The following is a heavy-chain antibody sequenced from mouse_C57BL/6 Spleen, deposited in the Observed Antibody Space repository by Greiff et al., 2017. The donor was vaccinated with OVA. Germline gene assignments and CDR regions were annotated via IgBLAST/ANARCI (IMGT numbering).Heavy chain of an antibody. CDR2: ISDGGSYT. CDR3: ARSPSGFAF. J-gene: IGHJ3*01. CDR1: GFTFSSYA. V-gene: IGHV5-4*01. Sequence: EVQLVESGGGLVKPGGSLKLSCAASGFTFSSYAMSWVRQTPEKRLEWVATISDGGSYTYYPDNVKGRFPISRATAKNNLYMQMSPLKSAATALYYCARSPSGFAFWGPGTLVTVSA.